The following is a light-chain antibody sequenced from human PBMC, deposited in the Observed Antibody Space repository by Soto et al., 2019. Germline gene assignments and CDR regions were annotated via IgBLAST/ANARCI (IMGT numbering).Light chain of an antibody. J-gene: IGKJ1*01. Sequence: EVWMTQSPATLSVPPGDKVSLSCRANQTISNTLAWYKQKPGQAPRLLIYGASTRATGIPARLSGSGSGTEFTLTISSLTSEDFAVYYCQQYSTWRTFGQGTKVDI. CDR3: QQYSTWRT. V-gene: IGKV3-15*01. CDR1: QTISNT. CDR2: GAS.